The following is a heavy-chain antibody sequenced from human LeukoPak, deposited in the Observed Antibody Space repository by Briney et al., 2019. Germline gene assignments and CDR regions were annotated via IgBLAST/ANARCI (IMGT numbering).Heavy chain of an antibody. V-gene: IGHV1-18*01. Sequence: ASVKVSCKTSGYTLTSYGISWVRQAPGHGLEWMGWISTYNGNTNYAQNLQGRVIMTTDTSTSTAYMELRSLSSDHTAVYYCARDTYNSGWCSDYWGQGTLVTVSS. CDR2: ISTYNGNT. CDR3: ARDTYNSGWCSDY. J-gene: IGHJ4*02. CDR1: GYTLTSYG. D-gene: IGHD6-19*01.